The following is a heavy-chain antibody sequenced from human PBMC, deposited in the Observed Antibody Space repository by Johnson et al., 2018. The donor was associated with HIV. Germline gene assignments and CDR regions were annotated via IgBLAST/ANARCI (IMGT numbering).Heavy chain of an antibody. D-gene: IGHD3-10*01. Sequence: QVQLVESGGGVVQPGRSLRLSCAASGFTFSSYGMHWVRQAPGKGLEWVAVIWYDGSNKYYADSVKGRFTISRDNSKNTLYLQMNTLRAENTAVYYCAKESAELLWFGGSPGYGAFDIWGQGTMVTVSS. CDR1: GFTFSSYG. CDR2: IWYDGSNK. V-gene: IGHV3-33*06. CDR3: AKESAELLWFGGSPGYGAFDI. J-gene: IGHJ3*02.